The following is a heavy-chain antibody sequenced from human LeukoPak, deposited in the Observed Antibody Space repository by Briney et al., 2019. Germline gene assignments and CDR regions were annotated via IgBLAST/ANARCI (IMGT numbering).Heavy chain of an antibody. D-gene: IGHD2-21*02. Sequence: ASVKVSCKASGYTLTEFYIHWVRQAPGKGLEWLGGFEPESGETLYAQNFQGRVRMIEDTSTDTAYMELSGLTSGDTAIYYCTLRKGDPMRGHRFDPWGQGTLVTVPS. CDR3: TLRKGDPMRGHRFDP. CDR1: GYTLTEFY. V-gene: IGHV1-24*01. J-gene: IGHJ5*02. CDR2: FEPESGET.